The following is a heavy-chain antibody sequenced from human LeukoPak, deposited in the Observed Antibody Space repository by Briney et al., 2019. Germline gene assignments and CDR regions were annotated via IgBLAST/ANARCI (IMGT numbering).Heavy chain of an antibody. CDR3: AKDLYCSSTSCYMDV. Sequence: ASVKVSCKASGYTFTGYYMHWVRQAPGQGLEWMGWINPNSGGTNYAQKFQGRVTMTRDTSISTAYMELSRLRSDDTAVYYCAKDLYCSSTSCYMDVWGKGTTVTVSS. D-gene: IGHD2-2*01. J-gene: IGHJ6*03. CDR2: INPNSGGT. CDR1: GYTFTGYY. V-gene: IGHV1-2*02.